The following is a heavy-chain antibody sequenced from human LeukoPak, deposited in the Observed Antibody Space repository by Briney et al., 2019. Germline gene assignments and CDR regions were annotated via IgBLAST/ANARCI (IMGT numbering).Heavy chain of an antibody. CDR1: GFTVSSNY. J-gene: IGHJ4*02. Sequence: LSGGSLRLSCAASGFTVSSNYMSWVRQPPGKGLEWVSVVYSGGSTYYADSVKGRFTISRDNSKNKLYLQMNSLRTEDTAVYYCARDGRGDLTWIQLWSPFDYWGQGILVTVSS. CDR2: VYSGGST. D-gene: IGHD5-18*01. CDR3: ARDGRGDLTWIQLWSPFDY. V-gene: IGHV3-66*02.